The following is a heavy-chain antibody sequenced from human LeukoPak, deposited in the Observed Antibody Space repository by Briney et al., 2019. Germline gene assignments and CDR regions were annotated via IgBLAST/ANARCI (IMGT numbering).Heavy chain of an antibody. CDR1: GGSISSYY. Sequence: SETLSLTCTVSGGSISSYYWSWIRQPPGKGLEWIGYIYYSGSTNYNPSLKSRVTISVDTSKNQFSLKLSSVTAADTAVYYCAXXXXXXFWSGSXAXXXXXWXXGXLVTVSX. CDR3: AXXXXXXFWSGSXAXXXXX. V-gene: IGHV4-59*01. CDR2: IYYSGST. J-gene: IGHJ5*02. D-gene: IGHD3-3*01.